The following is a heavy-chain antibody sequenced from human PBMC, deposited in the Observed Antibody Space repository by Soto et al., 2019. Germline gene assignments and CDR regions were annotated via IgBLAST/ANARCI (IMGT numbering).Heavy chain of an antibody. Sequence: PGGSLRLSCAASGFTFSSYWMSWVRQAPGKGLEWVANIKQDGSEKYYVDSVKGRFTISRDNAKNSLYLQMNSLRAEDTAVYYCARDAGYYDFWSADLGFAFDIWGQGTMVTVSS. D-gene: IGHD3-3*01. CDR3: ARDAGYYDFWSADLGFAFDI. CDR1: GFTFSSYW. V-gene: IGHV3-7*03. CDR2: IKQDGSEK. J-gene: IGHJ3*02.